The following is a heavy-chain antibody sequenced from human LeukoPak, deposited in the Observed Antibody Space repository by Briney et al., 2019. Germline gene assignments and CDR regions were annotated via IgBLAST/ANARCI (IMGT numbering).Heavy chain of an antibody. D-gene: IGHD2-2*02. CDR1: GDSVSSNSAA. CDR3: ARDFVVVPAAIEAYYFDY. Sequence: SQTLSLTCAISGDSVSSNSAAWNWIRQSPSRGLEWLGRTYYRSKWYNDYVVSVKSRITINPDTSNNQFSLQLNSVTPEDTAVYYCARDFVVVPAAIEAYYFDYWGQGTLVTVSS. CDR2: TYYRSKWYN. V-gene: IGHV6-1*01. J-gene: IGHJ4*02.